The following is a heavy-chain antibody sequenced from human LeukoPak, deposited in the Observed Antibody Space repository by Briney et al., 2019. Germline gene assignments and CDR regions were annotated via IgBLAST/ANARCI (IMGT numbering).Heavy chain of an antibody. D-gene: IGHD5-18*01. CDR1: GYSISSGYY. Sequence: PSETLSLTCTVSGYSISSGYYWGWIRQPPGKGLEWIGSIYHSGSTYYNPSLKSPVTISVDTSKNQFSLKLSSVTAADTAVYYCARTHASYGYRPNPYYFDYWGQGTLVTVSS. V-gene: IGHV4-38-2*02. CDR3: ARTHASYGYRPNPYYFDY. CDR2: IYHSGST. J-gene: IGHJ4*02.